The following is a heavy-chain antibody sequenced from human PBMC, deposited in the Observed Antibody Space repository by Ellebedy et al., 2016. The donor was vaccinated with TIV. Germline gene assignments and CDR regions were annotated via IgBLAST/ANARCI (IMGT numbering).Heavy chain of an antibody. CDR1: GFTFSTFV. CDR3: AKDRFRGYRIDY. D-gene: IGHD5-18*01. J-gene: IGHJ4*02. CDR2: IWYDGSNK. Sequence: GESLKISXAASGFTFSTFVMHWVRQAPGKGLEWVAVIWYDGSNKYYADSVKGRFTISRDNSKNTLYLQMNSLRAEDTAVYYCAKDRFRGYRIDYWGQGTLVTVSS. V-gene: IGHV3-30*02.